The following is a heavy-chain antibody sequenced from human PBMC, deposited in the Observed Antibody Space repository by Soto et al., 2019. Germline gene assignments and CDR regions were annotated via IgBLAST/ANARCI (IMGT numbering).Heavy chain of an antibody. V-gene: IGHV3-15*07. CDR2: IKSKTDGGTT. J-gene: IGHJ4*02. CDR3: TATMIVVVTEYYFDY. CDR1: GFTFSNAW. D-gene: IGHD3-22*01. Sequence: GGSLRLSCAASGFTFSNAWMNWVRQAPGKGLEWVGRIKSKTDGGTTDYAAPVKGRFIISRDDSKNTLYLQMNSLKTEDTAVYYCTATMIVVVTEYYFDYWGQGTLVTVSS.